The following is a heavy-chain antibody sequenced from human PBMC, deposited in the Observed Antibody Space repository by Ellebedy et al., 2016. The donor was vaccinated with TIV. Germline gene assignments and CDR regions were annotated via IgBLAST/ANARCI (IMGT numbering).Heavy chain of an antibody. D-gene: IGHD5-12*01. CDR2: ISVYNGNT. CDR3: ARVGWGYSGGEDN. J-gene: IGHJ4*02. V-gene: IGHV1-18*04. CDR1: GFTFTSFG. Sequence: ASVKVSCKASGFTFTSFGISWVRQAPGQGLEWMGWISVYNGNTNYAQNFQGRVSITTDAAARTAYMELRSLRSDDTAGYYCARVGWGYSGGEDNWGQGTQVTVSS.